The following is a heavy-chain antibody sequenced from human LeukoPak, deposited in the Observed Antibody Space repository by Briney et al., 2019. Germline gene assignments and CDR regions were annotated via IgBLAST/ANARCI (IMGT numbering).Heavy chain of an antibody. V-gene: IGHV4-34*01. J-gene: IGHJ1*01. D-gene: IGHD1-14*01. CDR1: GGSISSYY. CDR3: ARVPAWIPNRYFQH. Sequence: SETLSLTCTVSGGSISSYYWSWIRQPPGKGLEWIGEINHSGSTNYNPSLKSRVTISVDTSKNQFSLKLSSVTAADTAVYYCARVPAWIPNRYFQHWGQGTLVTVSS. CDR2: INHSGST.